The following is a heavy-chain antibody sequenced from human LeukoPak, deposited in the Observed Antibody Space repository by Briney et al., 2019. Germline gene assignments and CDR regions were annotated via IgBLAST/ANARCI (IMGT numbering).Heavy chain of an antibody. CDR2: INEGGNSK. Sequence: GGSLRLSCAASGFTFSAYWMTWVRQAPGKGLEWVANINEGGNSKYYVDSVRGRFTISRDKTKDLLHLQMNSLRAEDTAVYYCARNRYLDLWGRGTLVTVSS. V-gene: IGHV3-7*01. CDR1: GFTFSAYW. CDR3: ARNRYLDL. D-gene: IGHD1-14*01. J-gene: IGHJ2*01.